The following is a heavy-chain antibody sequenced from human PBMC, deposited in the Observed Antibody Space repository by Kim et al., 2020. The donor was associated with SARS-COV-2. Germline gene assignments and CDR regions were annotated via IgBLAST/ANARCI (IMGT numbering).Heavy chain of an antibody. V-gene: IGHV3-33*01. CDR3: ARALEGYDYVWGSYRFDPALVY. D-gene: IGHD3-16*02. J-gene: IGHJ4*02. Sequence: GGSLRLSCAASGFTFSTYVMHWVRQAPGKGLEWVAVIWYDGSNKYYADSVKGRFTISRDNSKNTLYLQMNSLRAEDTAVYYCARALEGYDYVWGSYRFDPALVYWGQGPLVTVSS. CDR1: GFTFSTYV. CDR2: IWYDGSNK.